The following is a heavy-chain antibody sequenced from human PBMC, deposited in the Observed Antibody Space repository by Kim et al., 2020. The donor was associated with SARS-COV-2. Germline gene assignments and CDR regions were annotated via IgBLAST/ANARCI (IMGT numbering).Heavy chain of an antibody. J-gene: IGHJ6*02. V-gene: IGHV1-46*01. Sequence: AQKFQSRVTMTRDTSTSTVYMELSSLRSEDTAVYYCAREKEFLDYYGMDVWGQGTTVTVSS. CDR3: AREKEFLDYYGMDV.